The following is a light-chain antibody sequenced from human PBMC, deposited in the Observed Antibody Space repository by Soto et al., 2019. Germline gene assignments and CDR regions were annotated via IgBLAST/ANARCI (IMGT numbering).Light chain of an antibody. CDR3: HQYDTYSLT. Sequence: GDRVTITCRASQSIDTWLAWYQQKPGKAPKLLIYDASSLESGVXXXXXXSXSXTDXXLTISSLQPDDFATYFCHQYDTYSLTFGQGTKVDIK. V-gene: IGKV1-5*01. J-gene: IGKJ1*01. CDR2: DAS. CDR1: QSIDTW.